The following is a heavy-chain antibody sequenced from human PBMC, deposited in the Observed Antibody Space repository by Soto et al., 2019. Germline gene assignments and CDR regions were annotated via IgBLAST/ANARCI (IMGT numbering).Heavy chain of an antibody. V-gene: IGHV3-30*04. D-gene: IGHD3-9*01. CDR1: GFTFSSYA. J-gene: IGHJ5*02. CDR2: ISYDGSNK. CDR3: ARDHDRNWFDP. Sequence: GGSLRLSCAASGFTFSSYAMHWVRQAPGKGLEWVAVISYDGSNKYYADSVKGRFTISRDNSKNTLYLQMNSLRAEDPAVYYCARDHDRNWFDPWGQGTLVTVSS.